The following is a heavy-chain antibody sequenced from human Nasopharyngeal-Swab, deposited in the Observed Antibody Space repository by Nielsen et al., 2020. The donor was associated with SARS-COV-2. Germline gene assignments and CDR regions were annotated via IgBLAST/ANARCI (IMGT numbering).Heavy chain of an antibody. CDR3: ARSVAGTTHYYYYYGMDV. D-gene: IGHD6-19*01. J-gene: IGHJ6*02. Sequence: ASVKVSCKASGYTFTGYYMHWVRQAPGQGLEWMGRINPNSGGTNYAQKVQGRVTMTRDTSISTAYMELSRLRSDDTAVYYCARSVAGTTHYYYYYGMDVWGQGTTVTVSS. CDR2: INPNSGGT. CDR1: GYTFTGYY. V-gene: IGHV1-2*06.